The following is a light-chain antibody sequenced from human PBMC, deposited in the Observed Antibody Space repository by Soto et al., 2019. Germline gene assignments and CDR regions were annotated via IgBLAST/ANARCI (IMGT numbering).Light chain of an antibody. CDR2: GAS. CDR3: QQYTNWPPYT. Sequence: EIVMTQSPATLSVSPGERATLSCRASQSVSTNLAWYQQKPGQSPRLLIYGASTRATGIPARFSGSGSETEFTLTISSLQPEDFAVYYCQQYTNWPPYTFGQGTNLEIK. J-gene: IGKJ2*01. CDR1: QSVSTN. V-gene: IGKV3-15*01.